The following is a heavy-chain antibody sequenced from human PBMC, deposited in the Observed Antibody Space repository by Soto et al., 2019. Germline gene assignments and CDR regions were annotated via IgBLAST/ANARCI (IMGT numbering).Heavy chain of an antibody. CDR2: IYFSGST. CDR3: ARTIGSNNAPTPNWFEP. Sequence: SLTCTVSPDCISDYYWSWLRQPAGKGLEWIGRIYFSGSTNYNPSLKGRVTMSIDTSKNQFSLKLTSVTAADTAVYYCARTIGSNNAPTPNWFEPWGQGTPVTVYS. CDR1: PDCISDYY. J-gene: IGHJ5*01. V-gene: IGHV4-4*07. D-gene: IGHD3-10*01.